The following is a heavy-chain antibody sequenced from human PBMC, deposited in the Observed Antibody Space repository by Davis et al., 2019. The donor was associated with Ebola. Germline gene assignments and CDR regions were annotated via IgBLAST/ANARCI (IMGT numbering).Heavy chain of an antibody. CDR2: YYYTGTT. CDR3: ARGDSYYDPSGYYAGPEAPDH. V-gene: IGHV4-30-4*07. Sequence: SQTLSLTCGVSGGFVSSGGYSWSWIRQPPGKGLEWIGHYYYTGTTHYNPSLKSRVTIPVDTSKNQFSLKLSSVTAADTAVYYCARGDSYYDPSGYYAGPEAPDHWGQGTLVSVSS. J-gene: IGHJ4*02. CDR1: GGFVSSGGYS. D-gene: IGHD3-22*01.